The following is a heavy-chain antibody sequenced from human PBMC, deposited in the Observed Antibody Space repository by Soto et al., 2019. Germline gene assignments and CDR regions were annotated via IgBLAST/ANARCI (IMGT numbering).Heavy chain of an antibody. CDR2: FYYTGST. Sequence: SETLSLTCTVSGGSVSSGNHYWSWIRQPPGKGLEWIGYFYYTGSTNYNPSLKSRVTISVDASKNQFSLRLSSLTAADTAVYYCARSMHYSDGSNYSPFDYWGQGTLVTVSS. D-gene: IGHD3-22*01. CDR1: GGSVSSGNHY. V-gene: IGHV4-61*01. J-gene: IGHJ4*02. CDR3: ARSMHYSDGSNYSPFDY.